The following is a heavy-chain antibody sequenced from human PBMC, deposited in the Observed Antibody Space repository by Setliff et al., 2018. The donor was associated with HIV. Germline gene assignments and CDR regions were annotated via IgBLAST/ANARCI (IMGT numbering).Heavy chain of an antibody. J-gene: IGHJ3*01. CDR3: ARPLPIGGYCSSTSCQGAFDF. Sequence: GASVKVSCKASGYPFTSYGICWVRQAPGHGLEWMGYISPYNGDAYYAEKFQGRVTMTTDTSTTTAYMELRSLRSDDTAVYYCARPLPIGGYCSSTSCQGAFDFWGQGTMVTVSS. CDR1: GYPFTSYG. CDR2: ISPYNGDA. V-gene: IGHV1-18*01. D-gene: IGHD2-2*01.